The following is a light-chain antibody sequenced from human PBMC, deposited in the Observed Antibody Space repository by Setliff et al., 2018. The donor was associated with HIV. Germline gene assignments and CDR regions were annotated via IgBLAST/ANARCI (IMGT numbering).Light chain of an antibody. CDR2: EVT. V-gene: IGLV2-8*01. CDR3: SSYAGNNTGV. CDR1: SSDVGGYNY. Sequence: SALAQPPSASGSPGQSVTISCTGTSSDVGGYNYVSWYQQHPGKAPKVMIYEVTKRPSGVPDRFSGSKSGNTASLTVSGLQAEDEADYYCSSYAGNNTGVFGSGTKVTVL. J-gene: IGLJ1*01.